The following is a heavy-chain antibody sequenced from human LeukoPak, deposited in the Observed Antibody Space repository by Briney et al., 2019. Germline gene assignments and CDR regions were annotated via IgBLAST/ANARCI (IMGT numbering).Heavy chain of an antibody. V-gene: IGHV3-73*01. D-gene: IGHD4-17*01. Sequence: GGSLRLSCAASGFTFSGSAMHWDRQASGKGLERVGRIRSKANSYATAYAASVKGRFTISRDDSKNTAYLQMNSLKTEDTAVYYCTRPLISDYGDYVNYWGQGTLVTVSS. CDR3: TRPLISDYGDYVNY. CDR1: GFTFSGSA. J-gene: IGHJ4*02. CDR2: IRSKANSYAT.